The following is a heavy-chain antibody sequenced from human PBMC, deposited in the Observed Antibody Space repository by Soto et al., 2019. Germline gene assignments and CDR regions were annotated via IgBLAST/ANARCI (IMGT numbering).Heavy chain of an antibody. CDR3: AAGAAWIQLFHY. J-gene: IGHJ4*02. CDR2: IYYSGST. V-gene: IGHV4-31*03. D-gene: IGHD5-18*01. CDR1: GGSVSSGGYY. Sequence: QVQLQESGPGLVKPSQTLSLTCTVSGGSVSSGGYYWSWIRQHPGKGLEWIGYIYYSGSTYYNPSLESRVSISADTSKNQFSLELASVTAADTAVYYCAAGAAWIQLFHYWGQGTLVAVSS.